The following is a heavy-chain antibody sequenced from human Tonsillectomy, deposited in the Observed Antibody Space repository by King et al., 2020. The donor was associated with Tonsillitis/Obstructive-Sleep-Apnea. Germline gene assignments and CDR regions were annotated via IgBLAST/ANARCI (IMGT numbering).Heavy chain of an antibody. CDR1: GFTFSNAW. D-gene: IGHD4-17*01. CDR3: TTDRSGDYLNWFDP. Sequence: VQLVESGGGLVKPGGSLRLSCAASGFTFSNAWMSWVRQAPGKGLEWVGRIKSKTDGGTTDYAAPVKGRFTISRDDSKNTLYLQMNSLKTEDTAVYYCTTDRSGDYLNWFDPWGQGTLVTVSS. V-gene: IGHV3-15*01. CDR2: IKSKTDGGTT. J-gene: IGHJ5*02.